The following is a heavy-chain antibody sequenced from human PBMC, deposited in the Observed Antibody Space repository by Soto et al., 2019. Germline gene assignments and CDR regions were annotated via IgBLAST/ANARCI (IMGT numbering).Heavy chain of an antibody. D-gene: IGHD3-10*01. CDR2: IYYSGST. CDR3: ARLGLRGFGEQKGRFDP. J-gene: IGHJ5*02. V-gene: IGHV4-31*03. CDR1: GGSISSGGYY. Sequence: QVQLQESGPGLVKPSQTLSLTCTVSGGSISSGGYYWSWIRQHPGKGLEWIGYIYYSGSTYYNPSLKSRVTISVATSKNQFSLKLSSVTAADTAVYYCARLGLRGFGEQKGRFDPWGQGTLVTVSS.